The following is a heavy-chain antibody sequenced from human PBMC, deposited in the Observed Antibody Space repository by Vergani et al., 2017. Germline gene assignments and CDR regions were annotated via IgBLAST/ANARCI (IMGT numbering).Heavy chain of an antibody. CDR2: IWYDGSNK. D-gene: IGHD4-17*01. Sequence: QVQLVESGGGLVKPGGSLRLSCAASGFTFSSYGMHWVRQAPGKGLEWVAVIWYDGSNKYYADSVKGRFTISRDNSKNTLYLQMNSLRAEDTAVYYCARDGDYPQRYYYYGMDVWGQGTTVTVSS. CDR3: ARDGDYPQRYYYYGMDV. V-gene: IGHV3-33*08. J-gene: IGHJ6*02. CDR1: GFTFSSYG.